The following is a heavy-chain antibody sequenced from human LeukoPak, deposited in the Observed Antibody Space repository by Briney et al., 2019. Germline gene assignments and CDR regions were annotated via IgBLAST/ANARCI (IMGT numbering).Heavy chain of an antibody. CDR1: GFTVSSNY. CDR2: IYSGGST. D-gene: IGHD2-2*01. V-gene: IGHV3-66*02. CDR3: ARDYQGARSPDMDV. Sequence: GGSLRLSCAASGFTVSSNYMSWVRQAPGKGLEWVSVIYSGGSTYYADSVKGRFTISRDNSKNTLYLQMNSLRAEDTAVCYCARDYQGARSPDMDVWGKGTTVTVSS. J-gene: IGHJ6*03.